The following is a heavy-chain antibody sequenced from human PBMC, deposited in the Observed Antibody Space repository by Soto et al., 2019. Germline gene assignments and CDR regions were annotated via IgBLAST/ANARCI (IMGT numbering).Heavy chain of an antibody. J-gene: IGHJ4*02. CDR2: VYYSGST. CDR1: GGSINNPNHY. D-gene: IGHD4-17*01. Sequence: QLQLQESGPGLVKPSETLSLTCTVSGGSINNPNHYWGWIRQPPGKGLEWIGSVYYSGSTYHNPALKSRVTISVDTSTNQFSLRLTSVTAADTAVYYCARIARRTDDYGDYGAVAGTFDYWGQGTLVTVST. V-gene: IGHV4-39*01. CDR3: ARIARRTDDYGDYGAVAGTFDY.